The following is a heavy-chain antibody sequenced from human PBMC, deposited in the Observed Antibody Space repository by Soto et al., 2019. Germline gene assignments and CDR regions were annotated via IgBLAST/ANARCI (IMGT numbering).Heavy chain of an antibody. D-gene: IGHD2-15*01. CDR3: AKGGYPRYCSGGSCPPMIGLDY. CDR2: ISGSGGST. CDR1: GFTFSSYA. Sequence: GGSLRLSCAASGFTFSSYAMSWVRQAPGKGLEWVSAISGSGGSTYYADSVKGRFTISRDNSKNTLYLQMNSLRAEDTAVYYCAKGGYPRYCSGGSCPPMIGLDYWGQGTLVTVSS. V-gene: IGHV3-23*01. J-gene: IGHJ4*02.